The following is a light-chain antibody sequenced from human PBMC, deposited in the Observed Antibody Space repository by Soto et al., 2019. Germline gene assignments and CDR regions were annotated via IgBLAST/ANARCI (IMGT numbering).Light chain of an antibody. V-gene: IGLV2-14*01. CDR1: SSDVGNYIF. Sequence: QSALTQPASVSGSPGQSITISCTGTSSDVGNYIFVSWYRQHPGKAPKLMIYDINNRPSGVSNRFSGSKSGNTASLTISGLQAEDEADYYCVSYTTSASYVFGIGTNVTVL. J-gene: IGLJ1*01. CDR2: DIN. CDR3: VSYTTSASYV.